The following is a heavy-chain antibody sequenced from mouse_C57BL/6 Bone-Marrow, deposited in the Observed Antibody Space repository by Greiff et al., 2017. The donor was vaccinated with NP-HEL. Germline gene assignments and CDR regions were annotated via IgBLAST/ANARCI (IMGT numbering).Heavy chain of an antibody. V-gene: IGHV5-4*01. J-gene: IGHJ1*03. CDR3: AREPIFFDV. Sequence: EVKLVESGGGLVKPGGSLKLSCAASGFTFSSYAMSWVRQTPEKRLEWVATISDGGSYTYYPDNVKGRFTISRDNAKNNLYLQMSHLKSEDTAMYFCAREPIFFDVWGTGTTVTVSA. CDR2: ISDGGSYT. CDR1: GFTFSSYA.